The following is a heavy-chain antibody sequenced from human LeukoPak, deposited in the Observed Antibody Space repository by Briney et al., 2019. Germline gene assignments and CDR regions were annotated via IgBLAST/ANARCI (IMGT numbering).Heavy chain of an antibody. CDR2: IKSKADGGTT. Sequence: PGGSLRLSCAASGFTFSSYAMSWVRQAPGKGLEWVGRIKSKADGGTTDYTAPVQGRFTISRDDSKNTLYLQMNSLKTEDTAVYFCTTTRTYWGQGTLVTVSS. CDR3: TTTRTY. V-gene: IGHV3-15*01. J-gene: IGHJ4*02. CDR1: GFTFSSYA. D-gene: IGHD2-2*01.